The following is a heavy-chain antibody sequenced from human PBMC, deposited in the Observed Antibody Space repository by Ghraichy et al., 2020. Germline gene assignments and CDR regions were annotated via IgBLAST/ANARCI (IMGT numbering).Heavy chain of an antibody. CDR2: IYSGGST. V-gene: IGHV3-66*02. CDR3: ARVGETGDGDYYYGMDV. Sequence: GGSLRLSCAASGFTVSSNYMSWVRQAPGKGLEWVSVIYSGGSTYYADSVKGRFTISRDNSKNTLYLQMNSLRAEDTAVYYCARVGETGDGDYYYGMDVWGQGTTVTVSS. CDR1: GFTVSSNY. D-gene: IGHD7-27*01. J-gene: IGHJ6*02.